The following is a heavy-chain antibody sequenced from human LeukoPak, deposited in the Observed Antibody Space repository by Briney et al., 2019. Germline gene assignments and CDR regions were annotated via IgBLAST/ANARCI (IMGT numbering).Heavy chain of an antibody. D-gene: IGHD3-3*01. CDR1: GFTFSMYV. CDR3: AKARYYDFWSGYKGDAFEI. CDR2: LSGSGDNT. Sequence: GGSLRLSCAASGFTFSMYVMSWVRQAPGKGLEWLSGLSGSGDNTFYADSVKGRFTISRDNSKNTLFLQTNTLRAEDTALYYCAKARYYDFWSGYKGDAFEIWGRGTMVVVSS. J-gene: IGHJ3*02. V-gene: IGHV3-23*01.